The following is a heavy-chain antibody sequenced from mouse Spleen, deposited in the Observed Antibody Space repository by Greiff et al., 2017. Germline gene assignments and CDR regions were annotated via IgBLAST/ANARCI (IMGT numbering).Heavy chain of an antibody. CDR2: ISNGGGST. CDR3: ARQTAITTVVASGAMDY. CDR1: GFTFSDYY. J-gene: IGHJ4*01. V-gene: IGHV5-12*02. D-gene: IGHD1-1*01. Sequence: DVQLVESGGGLVQPGGSLKLSCATSGFTFSDYYMYWVRQTPEKRLEWVAYISNGGGSTYYPDTVKGRFTISRDNAKNTLYLQMSRLKSEDTAMYYCARQTAITTVVASGAMDYWGQGTSVTVSS.